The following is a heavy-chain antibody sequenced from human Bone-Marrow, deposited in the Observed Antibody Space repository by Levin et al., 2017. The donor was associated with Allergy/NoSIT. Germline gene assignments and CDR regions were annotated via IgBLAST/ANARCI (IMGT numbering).Heavy chain of an antibody. Sequence: GESLKISCAASGFTFSSYAMSWVRQAPGKGLEWVSAISGSGGSTYYADSVKGRFTISRDNSKNTLYLQMNSLRAEDTAVYYCAKAFRMATKNYFDYWGQGTLVTVSS. CDR2: ISGSGGST. J-gene: IGHJ4*02. D-gene: IGHD5-24*01. CDR3: AKAFRMATKNYFDY. CDR1: GFTFSSYA. V-gene: IGHV3-23*01.